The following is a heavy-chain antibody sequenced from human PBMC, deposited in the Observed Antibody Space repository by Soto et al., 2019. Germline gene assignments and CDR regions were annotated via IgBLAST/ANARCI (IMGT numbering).Heavy chain of an antibody. D-gene: IGHD1-26*01. CDR3: SRFGAYGSH. CDR1: GYTFTSYG. Sequence: QVQLVQSGPELKKPGASVKVSCKASGYTFTSYGISWVRQAPGQGLEWMGRINANNGDTDYRQKFQGRITMTADASTDTVYMDQRNLTTDDTGVYYCSRFGAYGSHWGQGTQITVSS. J-gene: IGHJ4*02. CDR2: INANNGDT. V-gene: IGHV1-18*04.